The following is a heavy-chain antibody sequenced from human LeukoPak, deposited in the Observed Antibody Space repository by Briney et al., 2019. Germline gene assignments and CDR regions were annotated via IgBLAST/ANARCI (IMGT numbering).Heavy chain of an antibody. J-gene: IGHJ3*02. CDR1: GGSTSSYY. CDR2: IYYSGST. CDR3: ARELGSEGAFNI. Sequence: SETLSLTCTVSGGSTSSYYWSWIRQPPGKGLEWIGYIYYSGSTNYNHSLKNRVTTSVDTSKNQFSLKLSSVTAADTAVNYCARELGSEGAFNISGQRTMCTVSS. D-gene: IGHD3-16*01. V-gene: IGHV4-59*01.